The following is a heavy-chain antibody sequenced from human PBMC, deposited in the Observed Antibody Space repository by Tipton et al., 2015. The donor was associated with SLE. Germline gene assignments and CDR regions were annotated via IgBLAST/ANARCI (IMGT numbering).Heavy chain of an antibody. Sequence: TLSLTCTVSGGSISSYYWSWIRQPAGKGLEWIGRIYTSGSTNYNPSLKSRVTIPVDKSKNQFSLKLSSVTAADTAVYYCARAGGQQLVSRYFDLWGRGTLVTVSS. CDR3: ARAGGQQLVSRYFDL. J-gene: IGHJ2*01. CDR1: GGSISSYY. D-gene: IGHD6-13*01. V-gene: IGHV4-4*07. CDR2: IYTSGST.